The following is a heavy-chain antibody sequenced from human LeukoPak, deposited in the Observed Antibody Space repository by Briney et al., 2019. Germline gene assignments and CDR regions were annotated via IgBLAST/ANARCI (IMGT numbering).Heavy chain of an antibody. CDR2: VDPEDGET. J-gene: IGHJ4*02. D-gene: IGHD4-11*01. CDR3: ATDPNDYSDYVQL. Sequence: GASVKISCKASGYTFTDYYMHWVQQAPGKGLEWMGRVDPEDGETIYAEKFQGRVTIIADTSTDTAYMGLSSLRSEDTAMYYCATDPNDYSDYVQLWGQGTLVSVSS. V-gene: IGHV1-69-2*01. CDR1: GYTFTDYY.